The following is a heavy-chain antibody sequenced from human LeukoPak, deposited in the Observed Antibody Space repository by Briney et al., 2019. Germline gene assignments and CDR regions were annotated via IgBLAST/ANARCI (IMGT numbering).Heavy chain of an antibody. V-gene: IGHV3-23*01. CDR1: GFTFSSYA. J-gene: IGHJ4*02. CDR2: ISGSGGST. Sequence: GGSLRLSCAASGFTFSSYAMSWVRQAPGKGLEWVSAISGSGGSTYYADSVKGRFTISRDNSKNTLYLQMNSLRAEDTAVYYCAKDFIVVVVAGGFDYWSQGTLVTVSS. CDR3: AKDFIVVVVAGGFDY. D-gene: IGHD2-15*01.